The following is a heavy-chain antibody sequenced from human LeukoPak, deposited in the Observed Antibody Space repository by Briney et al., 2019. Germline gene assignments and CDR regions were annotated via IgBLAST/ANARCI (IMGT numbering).Heavy chain of an antibody. Sequence: SVKVSCKASGGTFSSYAISWVRQAPGQGLEWMGGIIPIFGTANYAQKFQGRVTITADESTTTAYMEPRSLRSEDTAVYYCASGVAPVDIVATNHGAQIVYSSGWVLVYWGQGTLVTVSS. D-gene: IGHD5-12*01. V-gene: IGHV1-69*13. CDR2: IIPIFGTA. CDR3: ASGVAPVDIVATNHGAQIVYSSGWVLVY. CDR1: GGTFSSYA. J-gene: IGHJ4*02.